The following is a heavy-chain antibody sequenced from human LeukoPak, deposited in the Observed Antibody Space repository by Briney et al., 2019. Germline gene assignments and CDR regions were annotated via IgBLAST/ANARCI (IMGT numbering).Heavy chain of an antibody. Sequence: SETLSLTCSVSGYSISSGYYWGWIRQPPGKGLEWIGSIYHSGSTYYNPSLKSRVTISVDTSKNQFSLKLSSVTAADTAVYYCAGIAAAATYDAFDIWGQGTMVTVSS. CDR2: IYHSGST. CDR3: AGIAAAATYDAFDI. CDR1: GYSISSGYY. J-gene: IGHJ3*02. V-gene: IGHV4-38-2*01. D-gene: IGHD6-13*01.